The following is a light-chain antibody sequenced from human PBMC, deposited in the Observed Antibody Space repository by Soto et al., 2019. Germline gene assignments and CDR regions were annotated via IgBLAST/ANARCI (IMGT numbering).Light chain of an antibody. V-gene: IGKV3-11*01. J-gene: IGKJ4*01. CDR1: QSVSSS. Sequence: EIVLTQSPATLSLSPGERATLSCRASQSVSSSLAWYQHKPGRAPRLLIYATSHRATDIPTRFSGSGSETDFTLTSSSLEPEDFAVYYCQQRSDWPPALTFGGGTKVEIK. CDR3: QQRSDWPPALT. CDR2: ATS.